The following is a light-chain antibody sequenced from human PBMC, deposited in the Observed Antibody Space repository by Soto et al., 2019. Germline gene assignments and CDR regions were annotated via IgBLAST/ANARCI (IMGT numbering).Light chain of an antibody. CDR3: SSYTTTNTVV. CDR2: EVS. CDR1: SSDVGTYTY. Sequence: QSVLTQPASVSGSLGQSITISCTGTSSDVGTYTYVSWYRQHPGKAPKLMIYEVSNRPSGVSNRFSGSKSGNTASLTISGLQTGDEADYYCSSYTTTNTVVFGGGTQLTVL. J-gene: IGLJ2*01. V-gene: IGLV2-14*01.